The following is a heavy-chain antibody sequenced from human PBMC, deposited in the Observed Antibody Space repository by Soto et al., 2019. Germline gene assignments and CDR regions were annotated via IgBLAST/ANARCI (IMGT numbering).Heavy chain of an antibody. D-gene: IGHD6-13*01. J-gene: IGHJ6*02. CDR3: ARASYSSSWTRYYYDGMDV. CDR1: CIPLSSVYY. Sequence: SETPCPTRAIVCIPLSSVYYSMWVRHPPGKGLEWIGEIYHSGSTNYNPSLKSRVTISVDKSKNQFSLKLSSVTAADTAVYYCARASYSSSWTRYYYDGMDVWGQGTTVT. CDR2: IYHSGST. V-gene: IGHV4-4*02.